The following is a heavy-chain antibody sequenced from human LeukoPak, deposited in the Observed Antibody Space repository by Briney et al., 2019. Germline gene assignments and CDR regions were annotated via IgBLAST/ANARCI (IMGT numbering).Heavy chain of an antibody. J-gene: IGHJ5*02. CDR3: ARLVPAAENWFDP. D-gene: IGHD2-2*01. Sequence: SVKVSCKASGGTFSRYAISWVRQAPGQGLEWMGGIIPIFTTPDYAQRFQGRLTITTDESTSTTHMELSRLRSEDTAFYYCARLVPAAENWFDPWGQGTLAIVSS. CDR1: GGTFSRYA. CDR2: IIPIFTTP. V-gene: IGHV1-69*05.